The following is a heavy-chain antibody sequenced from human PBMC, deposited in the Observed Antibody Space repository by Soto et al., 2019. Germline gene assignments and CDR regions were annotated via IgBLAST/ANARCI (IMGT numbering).Heavy chain of an antibody. CDR1: GFTFSRHG. J-gene: IGHJ5*02. V-gene: IGHV3-23*01. D-gene: IGHD3-3*01. Sequence: GESLKISCVASGFTFSRHGLSWVRQAPGKGLEWVSTINPSGDSTFYADSVKGRFTISRDNSKNTVYLQMNSLSVGDTAVYLCAKVDDFWSGPFDPWGQGTLVTVSS. CDR3: AKVDDFWSGPFDP. CDR2: INPSGDST.